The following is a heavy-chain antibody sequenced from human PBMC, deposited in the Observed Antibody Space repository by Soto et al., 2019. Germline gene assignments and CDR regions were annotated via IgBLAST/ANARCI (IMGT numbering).Heavy chain of an antibody. CDR1: GGSISSYY. J-gene: IGHJ6*03. Sequence: SETLSLTCTVSGGSISSYYWSWIRQPPGKGLEWIGYIYYSGSTNYNPSLKSRVTISVDTSKNQFSLKLSSVTAADTAVYYCAREYYDILTGTPTMDYYYYMDVWGKGTTVTVSS. CDR3: AREYYDILTGTPTMDYYYYMDV. V-gene: IGHV4-59*01. D-gene: IGHD3-9*01. CDR2: IYYSGST.